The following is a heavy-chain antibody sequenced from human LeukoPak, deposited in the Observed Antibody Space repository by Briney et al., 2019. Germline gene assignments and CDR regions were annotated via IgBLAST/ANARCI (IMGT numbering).Heavy chain of an antibody. Sequence: GGSLRLSCAASGFTFSSYAMSWVRQAPGKGLEWVSAISGSGGSTYYADSVKGRFTISRDNSKNTLYLQMNSLRAEDTAVYYCAKARGSSEGRKYYFDYWGQGTLVTVSS. V-gene: IGHV3-23*01. CDR3: AKARGSSEGRKYYFDY. CDR1: GFTFSSYA. D-gene: IGHD6-19*01. J-gene: IGHJ4*02. CDR2: ISGSGGST.